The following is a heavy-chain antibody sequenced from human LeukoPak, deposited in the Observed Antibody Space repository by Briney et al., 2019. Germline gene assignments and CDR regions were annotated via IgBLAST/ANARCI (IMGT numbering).Heavy chain of an antibody. Sequence: PSETLSLTCTVSGGSVSSSFYYWGWIRQPPGKGLEWIGSMYFSGSTHYNPSLKTRVTIFVDTSKNQFSLKLSSVTAADTAVYYCASTYYFGSATPNWFDTWGQGILVTVSS. CDR1: GGSVSSSFYY. CDR3: ASTYYFGSATPNWFDT. CDR2: MYFSGST. D-gene: IGHD3-10*01. J-gene: IGHJ5*02. V-gene: IGHV4-39*01.